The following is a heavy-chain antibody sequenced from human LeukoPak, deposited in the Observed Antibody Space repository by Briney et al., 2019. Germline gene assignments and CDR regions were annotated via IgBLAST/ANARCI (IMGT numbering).Heavy chain of an antibody. CDR2: ISSSSSTI. CDR1: GFTFSSYS. Sequence: GGSLRLSCAASGFTFSSYSMNWVRQAPGKGLEWVSYISSSSSTIYYADSVKGRFTISRDNAKNSLYLQMNSLRAEDTAVYYCARDVRYSSSWYEAFDIWGQGTMVTVSS. J-gene: IGHJ3*02. V-gene: IGHV3-48*04. CDR3: ARDVRYSSSWYEAFDI. D-gene: IGHD6-13*01.